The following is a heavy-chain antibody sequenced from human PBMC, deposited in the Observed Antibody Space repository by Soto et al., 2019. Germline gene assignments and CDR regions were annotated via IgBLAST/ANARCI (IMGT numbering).Heavy chain of an antibody. CDR3: ARDRGYSSSFPRNYYFDY. D-gene: IGHD6-6*01. CDR2: ISAYNGNT. V-gene: IGHV1-18*01. Sequence: QVQLVQSGAEVKKPGASVKVSCKASGYTFTSYGISWVRQAPGQGLEWMGWISAYNGNTNYAQKLQGRVTMTTDTSTSTAYMELRSLRSDDAAVYYCARDRGYSSSFPRNYYFDYWGQGTLVTASS. CDR1: GYTFTSYG. J-gene: IGHJ4*02.